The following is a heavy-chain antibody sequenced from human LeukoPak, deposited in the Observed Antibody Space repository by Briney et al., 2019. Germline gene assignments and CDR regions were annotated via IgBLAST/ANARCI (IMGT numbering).Heavy chain of an antibody. Sequence: PSETLSLTCTVSGDSMGNDYWSWIRQSAGKGLEWIGRISTSGNTDYNPSLRSRVTMSMDTSRNQFSLTPTSMTAADTAVYYCARNELRSYGLVHYWGQGTLVTVSS. CDR3: ARNELRSYGLVHY. CDR2: ISTSGNT. V-gene: IGHV4-4*07. J-gene: IGHJ4*02. D-gene: IGHD1-26*01. CDR1: GDSMGNDY.